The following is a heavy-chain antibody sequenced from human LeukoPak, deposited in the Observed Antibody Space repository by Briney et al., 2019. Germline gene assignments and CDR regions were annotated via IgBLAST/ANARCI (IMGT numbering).Heavy chain of an antibody. D-gene: IGHD3-10*01. J-gene: IGHJ5*02. V-gene: IGHV4-39*07. Sequence: SETLSLTCTVSGGSISSSSYYWGWIRQPPGKGLEWIGSIYYSGSTYYNPSLKSRVTISVDTSKNQFSLKLSSVTAADTAVYYCARSITMVRAKRWFDPWGQGTLVTVSS. CDR3: ARSITMVRAKRWFDP. CDR1: GGSISSSSYY. CDR2: IYYSGST.